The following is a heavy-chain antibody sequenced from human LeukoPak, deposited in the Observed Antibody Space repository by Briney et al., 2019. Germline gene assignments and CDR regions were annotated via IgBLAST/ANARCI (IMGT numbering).Heavy chain of an antibody. CDR3: ARTMVRGVQWFDP. CDR2: IYTSGST. Sequence: PSETLSLTCTVSGGSISSGSYYWSWIRQPAGKGLEWIGRIYTSGSTNYNPSLKSRVTISVDTSKNQFSLKLSSVTAADTAVYCCARTMVRGVQWFDPWGQGTLVTVSS. J-gene: IGHJ5*02. V-gene: IGHV4-61*02. CDR1: GGSISSGSYY. D-gene: IGHD3-10*01.